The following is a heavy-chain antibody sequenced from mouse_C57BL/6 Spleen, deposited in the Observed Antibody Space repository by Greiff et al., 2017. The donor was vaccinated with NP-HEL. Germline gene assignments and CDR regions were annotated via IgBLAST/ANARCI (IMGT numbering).Heavy chain of an antibody. V-gene: IGHV1-62-2*01. CDR2: FYPGSGSI. D-gene: IGHD2-4*01. CDR3: ARHEWGYDYGEGAWFAY. J-gene: IGHJ3*01. CDR1: GYTFTEYT. Sequence: VQLQQSGAELVKPGASVKLSCKASGYTFTEYTIHWVKQRSGQGLEWIGWFYPGSGSIKYNQRFKDKATLTADKSSSTVYMELSRLTSEDSAVYFCARHEWGYDYGEGAWFAYWGQGTLVTVSA.